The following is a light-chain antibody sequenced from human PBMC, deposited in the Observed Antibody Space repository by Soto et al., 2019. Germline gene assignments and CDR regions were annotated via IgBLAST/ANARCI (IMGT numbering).Light chain of an antibody. Sequence: LTQPASVSGSPGQSITISCTGTSSDVGGYNYVSWYQQHPGKAPKLIIYDVSYRPSGVSNRFSGSKSGNTASLTISGLQAEDEADYLCSSYSRRSTYVFGTGTKVTVL. CDR3: SSYSRRSTYV. CDR2: DVS. CDR1: SSDVGGYNY. V-gene: IGLV2-14*03. J-gene: IGLJ1*01.